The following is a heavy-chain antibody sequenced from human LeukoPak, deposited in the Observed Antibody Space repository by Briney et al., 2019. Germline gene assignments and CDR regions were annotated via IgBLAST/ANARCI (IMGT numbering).Heavy chain of an antibody. CDR1: GYTFTSYD. CDR3: ARVYRAGIAVALDY. D-gene: IGHD6-19*01. CDR2: MNPNSGNT. V-gene: IGHV1-8*03. J-gene: IGHJ4*02. Sequence: ASVKVSCKASGYTFTSYDINWVRQATGQGLEWMGWMNPNSGNTGYAQKFQGRVTITRNTSISTAYMELSSLRSEDTAVYYCARVYRAGIAVALDYWGQGTLVTVSS.